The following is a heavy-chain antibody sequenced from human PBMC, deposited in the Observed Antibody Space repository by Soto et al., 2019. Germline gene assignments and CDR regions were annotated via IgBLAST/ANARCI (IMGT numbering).Heavy chain of an antibody. Sequence: QVQLVESGGGVVQPGRSLRLSCAASGFTFSSYGMHWVRQAPGKGLEWVAVIWYDGSNKYYADSVKGRFTISRDNSKNTLYLQMNSLRAEDTAVYYCARVGGGYSSGNDAFDIWGQGTMVTVSS. D-gene: IGHD6-19*01. V-gene: IGHV3-33*01. CDR1: GFTFSSYG. CDR2: IWYDGSNK. J-gene: IGHJ3*02. CDR3: ARVGGGYSSGNDAFDI.